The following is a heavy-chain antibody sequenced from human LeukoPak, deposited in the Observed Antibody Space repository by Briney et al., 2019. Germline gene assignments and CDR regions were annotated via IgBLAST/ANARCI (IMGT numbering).Heavy chain of an antibody. CDR3: AKETGGRQGLDY. D-gene: IGHD3-10*01. V-gene: IGHV3-30*02. J-gene: IGHJ4*02. CDR1: GFTFSSYG. CDR2: IRYDGSNK. Sequence: GGSLRLSCAASGFTFSSYGMHWVRQAPGKGLEWVAFIRYDGSNKYYADSVKGRFTISRDNSTNTLYLQMNSLRAEDTAVYYCAKETGGRQGLDYWGQGTLVTVSS.